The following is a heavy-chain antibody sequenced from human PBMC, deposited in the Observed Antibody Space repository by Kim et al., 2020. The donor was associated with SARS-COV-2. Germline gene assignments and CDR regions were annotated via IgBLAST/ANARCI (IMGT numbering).Heavy chain of an antibody. Sequence: YSQKFQGRVTITRDTSASTAYMELSSLRSEDTAVYYCAREGELLPGYFQHWGQGTLVTVSS. D-gene: IGHD1-26*01. CDR3: AREGELLPGYFQH. V-gene: IGHV1-3*01. J-gene: IGHJ1*01.